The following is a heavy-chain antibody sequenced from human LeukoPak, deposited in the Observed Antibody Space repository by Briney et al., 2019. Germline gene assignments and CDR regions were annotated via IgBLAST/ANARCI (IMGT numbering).Heavy chain of an antibody. CDR2: INHSGST. CDR3: ARGVRRWLHMYYFDY. Sequence: SETLSLTCAVYGGSFSGYYWSWIRQPPGKGLEWIGEINHSGSTNYNPSLKSRVTISVDTSKNQFSLKLSSVTAADTAVYYCARGVRRWLHMYYFDYWGQGTLVTVSS. CDR1: GGSFSGYY. D-gene: IGHD5-24*01. J-gene: IGHJ4*02. V-gene: IGHV4-34*01.